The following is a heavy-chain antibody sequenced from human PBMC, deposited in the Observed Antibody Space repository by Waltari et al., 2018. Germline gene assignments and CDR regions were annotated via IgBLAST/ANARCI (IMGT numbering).Heavy chain of an antibody. Sequence: EGHLLESGGGLVQPGGSLRLSWVASGFTFYNYAMSWVRQAPGKGVEWVSGISDSGVVTKYADSVKGRFTVSRDNSKNTLYLQLNSLRAEDTAVYYCARHLYSIDYLELDNWGQGTLVTVSS. J-gene: IGHJ4*02. CDR1: GFTFYNYA. CDR3: ARHLYSIDYLELDN. D-gene: IGHD3-22*01. CDR2: ISDSGVVT. V-gene: IGHV3-23*01.